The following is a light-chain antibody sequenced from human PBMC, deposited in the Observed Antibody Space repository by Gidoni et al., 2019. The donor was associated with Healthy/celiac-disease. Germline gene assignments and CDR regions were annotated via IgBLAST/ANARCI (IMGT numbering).Light chain of an antibody. CDR1: QSIRSY. CDR2: AAS. CDR3: QQSYSTPEYS. V-gene: IGKV1-39*01. Sequence: DIQMTQSPSSLSASVGDRVTITCRASQSIRSYLNWYQQKPGKAHKLLIYAASSLQSGVPSRFSGSGAVTDFSLTISSLQPEDFATYYCQQSYSTPEYSFGQGTKLEIK. J-gene: IGKJ2*03.